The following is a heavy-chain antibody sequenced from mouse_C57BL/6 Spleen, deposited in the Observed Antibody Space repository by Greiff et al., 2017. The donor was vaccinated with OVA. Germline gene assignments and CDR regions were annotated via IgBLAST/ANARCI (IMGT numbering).Heavy chain of an antibody. CDR2: ISSGGSYT. Sequence: EVQLVESGGDLVKPGGSLKLSCAASGFTFSSYGMSWVRQTPDKRLEWVATISSGGSYTYYPDSVKGRFTISRDNAKNTLYLQMSSLKSEDTAMNYCARHGGGYYFDDWGQGTTLTVSS. CDR1: GFTFSSYG. J-gene: IGHJ2*01. CDR3: ARHGGGYYFDD. V-gene: IGHV5-6*01.